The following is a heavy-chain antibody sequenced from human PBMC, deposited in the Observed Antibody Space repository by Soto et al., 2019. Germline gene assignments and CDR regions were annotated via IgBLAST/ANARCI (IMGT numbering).Heavy chain of an antibody. V-gene: IGHV1-3*01. CDR2: INAGNGNT. D-gene: IGHD6-19*01. CDR3: AREGEISSGWSPLLAP. J-gene: IGHJ5*02. CDR1: GYTFTSYA. Sequence: ASVKVSCKASGYTFTSYAMHWVRQAPGQRLEWMGWINAGNGNTKYSQKFQGRVTITRDTSASTAYMELSSLRSEDTFFFYCAREGEISSGWSPLLAPWGQGTLVTVSS.